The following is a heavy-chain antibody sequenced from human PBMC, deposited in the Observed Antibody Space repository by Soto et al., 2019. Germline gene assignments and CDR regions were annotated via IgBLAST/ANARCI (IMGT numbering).Heavy chain of an antibody. CDR2: INSDGGIT. Sequence: EVQLVESGGGLVQPGGSLRLSCAASRFSLSTYWMYWVRQAPGKGLMWVSRINSDGGITNYADSVKGRFTISRDNAKNTLYLQMNSLRADDTAVHYCARDLGKYDRHYFDNWGQGTLVTVSS. CDR1: RFSLSTYW. CDR3: ARDLGKYDRHYFDN. D-gene: IGHD3-9*01. V-gene: IGHV3-74*01. J-gene: IGHJ4*02.